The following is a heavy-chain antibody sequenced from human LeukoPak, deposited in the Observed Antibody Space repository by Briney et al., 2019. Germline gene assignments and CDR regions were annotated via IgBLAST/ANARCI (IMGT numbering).Heavy chain of an antibody. D-gene: IGHD3-3*01. CDR2: IIPIFGTA. J-gene: IGHJ4*02. CDR1: GYTFTDYY. Sequence: GASVKVSCKASGYTFTDYYLHWVRQAPGQGLEWMGGIIPIFGTANYAQKFQGRVTITTDESTSTAYMELSSLRSEDTAVYYCARVRSGYYGRFDYWGQGTLVTVSS. CDR3: ARVRSGYYGRFDY. V-gene: IGHV1-69*05.